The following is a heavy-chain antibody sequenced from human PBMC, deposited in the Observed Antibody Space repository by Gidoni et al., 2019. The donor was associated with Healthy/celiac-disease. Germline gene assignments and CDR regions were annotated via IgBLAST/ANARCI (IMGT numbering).Heavy chain of an antibody. CDR1: GDGVARNSPA. D-gene: IGHD6-19*01. Sequence: QVQLQPSGPGLVKPSQPLSLTSSLSGDGVARNSPAWNWIRQSPSRGLEWLGRTYDRSKWDNDYAVSVKSRITINPDTSKNQCSLQLNSGTPEDTAVYYCARERYSSGWYCWFDPWGQGTLVTVSS. CDR3: ARERYSSGWYCWFDP. J-gene: IGHJ5*02. CDR2: TYDRSKWDN. V-gene: IGHV6-1*01.